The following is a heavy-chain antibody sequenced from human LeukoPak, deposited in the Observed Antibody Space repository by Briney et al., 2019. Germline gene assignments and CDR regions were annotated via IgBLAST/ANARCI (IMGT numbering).Heavy chain of an antibody. V-gene: IGHV3-7*01. CDR2: IMQDGSEK. Sequence: GGSLRLSCAASGFTFSDYWMAWVRQAPGKGLECVANIMQDGSEKYFVDSVKGRFTISRDNAKNSLYLRMNSLRAEDTAVYYCAKSWSGYYSGYWGQGTLVTVSS. D-gene: IGHD3-3*01. CDR1: GFTFSDYW. CDR3: AKSWSGYYSGY. J-gene: IGHJ4*02.